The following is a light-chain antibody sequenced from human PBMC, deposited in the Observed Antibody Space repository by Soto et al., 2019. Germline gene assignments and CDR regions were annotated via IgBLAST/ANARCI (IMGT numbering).Light chain of an antibody. J-gene: IGLJ1*01. V-gene: IGLV2-14*01. CDR1: SSDVGGYNY. CDR3: SSYTSSSTSSYV. Sequence: QSVLTQPASVSGSPGQSITISYTGTSSDVGGYNYVSWYQQHPGKAPKLMIYEVSNRPSGVSNRFSGSKSGNTASLTISGLQAEDEADYYCSSYTSSSTSSYVFGTGTQLTVL. CDR2: EVS.